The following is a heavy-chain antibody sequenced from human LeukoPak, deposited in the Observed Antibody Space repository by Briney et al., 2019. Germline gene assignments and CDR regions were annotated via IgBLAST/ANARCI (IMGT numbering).Heavy chain of an antibody. CDR1: GGSFSGYY. CDR3: ARPKSRGGGSRFDI. D-gene: IGHD2-15*01. J-gene: IGHJ3*02. V-gene: IGHV4-34*01. CDR2: INHSGST. Sequence: SETLSLTCAVYGGSFSGYYWSWIRQPPGKGLEWIGEINHSGSTNYNPSLKSRVTISVDTSKNQFSLKLSSVTAADTAVYYCARPKSRGGGSRFDIWGQGTMVTVSS.